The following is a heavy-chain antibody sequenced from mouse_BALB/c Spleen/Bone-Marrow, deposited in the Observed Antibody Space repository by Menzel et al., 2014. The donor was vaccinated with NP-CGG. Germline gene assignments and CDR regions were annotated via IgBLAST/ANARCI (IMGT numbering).Heavy chain of an antibody. J-gene: IGHJ2*01. CDR1: GYTFTSYW. Sequence: LQQFGSELVRPGASVKLSCKASGYTFTSYWMHWVRQRHGQGLEWIGNIYPGSGRTYYDEKFKNKVSLTVDTSSSTAYMHLSSLTSEDSAVYYCTRREGAYYGNYVGYFDYWGQGTTLTVSS. D-gene: IGHD2-10*01. V-gene: IGHV1S22*01. CDR3: TRREGAYYGNYVGYFDY. CDR2: IYPGSGRT.